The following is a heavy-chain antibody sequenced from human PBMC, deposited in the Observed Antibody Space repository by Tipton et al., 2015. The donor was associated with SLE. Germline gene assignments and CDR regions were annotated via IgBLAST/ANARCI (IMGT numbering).Heavy chain of an antibody. D-gene: IGHD3-16*01. Sequence: SLRLSCAASGFTFSTSAMHWVRQAPGKGVEWVAVIWYDGSNKFYADSVKGRFTISRDNSKNTGSLQMNSLRVEDTAVYFCARGRGGEFLDYWGQGTLVTVSS. CDR2: IWYDGSNK. V-gene: IGHV3-33*01. J-gene: IGHJ4*02. CDR3: ARGRGGEFLDY. CDR1: GFTFSTSA.